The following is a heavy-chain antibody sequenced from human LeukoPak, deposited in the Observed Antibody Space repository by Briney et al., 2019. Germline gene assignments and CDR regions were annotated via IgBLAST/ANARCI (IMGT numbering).Heavy chain of an antibody. J-gene: IGHJ4*02. D-gene: IGHD6-19*01. CDR1: GFTFSSYA. Sequence: GGSLRLSCAASGFTFSSYAMSWVRQAPGKGLEWVSTISGSGGSTYYADSVKGRFTISRDNSKNTLYLQMNSLRAEDTAVYYCAKLTAFIAVAAPFDYWGQGTLVTVSS. CDR3: AKLTAFIAVAAPFDY. V-gene: IGHV3-23*01. CDR2: ISGSGGST.